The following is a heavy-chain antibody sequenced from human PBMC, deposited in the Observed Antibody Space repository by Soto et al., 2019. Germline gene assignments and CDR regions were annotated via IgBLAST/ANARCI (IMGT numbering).Heavy chain of an antibody. D-gene: IGHD6-6*01. CDR2: ISSSGSYI. CDR1: GFTFSDYY. CDR3: ARDVLAARPEGYFDY. Sequence: GGSLRLSCAASGFTFSDYYMSWVRQAPGKGLEWVSSISSSGSYIYYADSLKGRFTISRDNAKNSLYLQMNSLRAEDTAVYYCARDVLAARPEGYFDYWGQGTLVTVSS. V-gene: IGHV3-21*01. J-gene: IGHJ4*02.